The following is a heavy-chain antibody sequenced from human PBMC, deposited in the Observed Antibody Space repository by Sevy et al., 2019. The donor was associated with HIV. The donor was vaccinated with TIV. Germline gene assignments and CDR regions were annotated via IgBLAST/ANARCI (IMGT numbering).Heavy chain of an antibody. D-gene: IGHD1-26*01. CDR2: ISNDGSKT. CDR1: GFPFSDYQ. V-gene: IGHV3-30*03. Sequence: GGSLRLSCAVSGFPFSDYQMHWVRQAPGKGLEWLAVISNDGSKTYYADSVKGRFTFSRDNSKNTLYLHMNSLRAEDKALYHCASLIEGGYTHLFDFWGQGILVTVSS. J-gene: IGHJ4*02. CDR3: ASLIEGGYTHLFDF.